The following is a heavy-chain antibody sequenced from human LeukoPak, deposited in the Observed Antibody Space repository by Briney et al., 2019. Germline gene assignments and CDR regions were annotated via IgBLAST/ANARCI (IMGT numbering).Heavy chain of an antibody. CDR3: ARVGSGWYGVDY. V-gene: IGHV3-13*01. CDR2: IGTAGDT. D-gene: IGHD6-19*01. CDR1: GFTFSSYD. J-gene: IGHJ4*02. Sequence: GGSLRLSCAASGFTFSSYDMHWVRQATGKGLEWVSAIGTAGDTYYPGSVKGRLTISRENAKNSLYLQMNSLRAGDTAVYYCARVGSGWYGVDYWGQGTLVTVSS.